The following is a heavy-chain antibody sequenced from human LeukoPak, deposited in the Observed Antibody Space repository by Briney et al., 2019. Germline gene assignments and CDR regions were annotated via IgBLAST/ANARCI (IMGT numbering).Heavy chain of an antibody. CDR1: GFTFSSYG. V-gene: IGHV3-33*01. Sequence: GGSLRLSCAASGFTFSSYGMHWVRQAPGKGLEWVAVIWYDGSNKYYADSVKGRFTISRDNSENTLYLQMNSLRAEDTAVYYCARDRSGYSDAFDIWGQGTMVTVSS. D-gene: IGHD6-13*01. J-gene: IGHJ3*02. CDR2: IWYDGSNK. CDR3: ARDRSGYSDAFDI.